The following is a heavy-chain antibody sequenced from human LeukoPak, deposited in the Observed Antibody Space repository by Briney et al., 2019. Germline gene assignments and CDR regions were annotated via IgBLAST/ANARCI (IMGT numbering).Heavy chain of an antibody. V-gene: IGHV3-21*01. D-gene: IGHD3-22*01. J-gene: IGHJ4*02. CDR1: GFTFSSYS. CDR2: ISSSSSYI. CDR3: ARATQYYDSSGRIDY. Sequence: GESLKISCAASGFTFSSYSMNWVRQAPGKGLEWVSSISSSSSYIYYADSVKGRFTISRDNAKNSLYLQMNSLRAEDTAVYYCARATQYYDSSGRIDYWGQGTLVTVSS.